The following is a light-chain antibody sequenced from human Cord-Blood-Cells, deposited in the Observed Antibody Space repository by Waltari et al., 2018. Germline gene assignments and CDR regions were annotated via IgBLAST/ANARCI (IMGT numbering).Light chain of an antibody. CDR3: QQYGSSLPWT. Sequence: EIVLTQSPGPLSLSPGARATRYCSASQSVSSSYLAWYQQKPGQAPRLLIYGASSRATGIPDRFSSSGCGTDFTRTISSLEPEDFAVYYCQQYGSSLPWTFGQGTKVEIK. V-gene: IGKV3-20*01. CDR1: QSVSSSY. CDR2: GAS. J-gene: IGKJ1*01.